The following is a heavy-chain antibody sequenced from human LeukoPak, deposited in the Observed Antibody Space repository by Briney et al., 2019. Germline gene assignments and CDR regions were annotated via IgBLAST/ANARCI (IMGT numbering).Heavy chain of an antibody. Sequence: SETLSLTCTVSGGSISSYYWNWIRQPAGKGLEWIGRIHTSGSTNYNPSLKSRITMSVDTSKNQFSLKLSSVTAADTAVYYCARLTYYYDSSGYLYYFDYWGQGTLVTVSS. D-gene: IGHD3-22*01. CDR2: IHTSGST. V-gene: IGHV4-4*07. J-gene: IGHJ4*02. CDR3: ARLTYYYDSSGYLYYFDY. CDR1: GGSISSYY.